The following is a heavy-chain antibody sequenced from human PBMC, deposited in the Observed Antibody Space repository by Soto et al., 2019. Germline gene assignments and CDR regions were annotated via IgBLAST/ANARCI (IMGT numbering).Heavy chain of an antibody. J-gene: IGHJ6*02. D-gene: IGHD6-6*01. V-gene: IGHV3-30-3*01. CDR2: ISYDGSNK. CDR1: GFTFSSYA. Sequence: VQLVESGGGVVQPGRSLRLSCAASGFTFSSYAMHWVRQAPGKGLEWVAVISYDGSNKYYADSVKGRFTISRDNSKNTLYLQMNSLRAEDTAVYYCARVERYSSSSHDYYYGMDVWGQGTTVTVSS. CDR3: ARVERYSSSSHDYYYGMDV.